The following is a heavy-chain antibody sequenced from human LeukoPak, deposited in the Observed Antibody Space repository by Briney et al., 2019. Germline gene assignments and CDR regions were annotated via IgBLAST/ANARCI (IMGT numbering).Heavy chain of an antibody. Sequence: GGSLRLSCAASGFTFSSYAMSWVRQAPGKGLEWVSAISGSGGSIYYADSVKGRFTVSRDNSENTLNLQMNSLRAEDTAVYYCAKVGIAAADNRLYNWFDPWGQGTLVTVPS. CDR1: GFTFSSYA. J-gene: IGHJ5*02. CDR3: AKVGIAAADNRLYNWFDP. D-gene: IGHD6-13*01. CDR2: ISGSGGSI. V-gene: IGHV3-23*01.